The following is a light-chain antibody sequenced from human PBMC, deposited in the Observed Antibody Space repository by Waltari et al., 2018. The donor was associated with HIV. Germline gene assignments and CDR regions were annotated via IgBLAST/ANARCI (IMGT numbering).Light chain of an antibody. Sequence: AIQMTQSPSSLSAAVGDSVTITCRSSQGIRNDLGWYPQKSGKAPKLLIYAASALHNGVPSRFSGSGSGTDFTLTISSVQPEDFATYYCLQDYKAPYTFGQGTKLEIK. CDR1: QGIRND. CDR3: LQDYKAPYT. V-gene: IGKV1-6*01. CDR2: AAS. J-gene: IGKJ2*01.